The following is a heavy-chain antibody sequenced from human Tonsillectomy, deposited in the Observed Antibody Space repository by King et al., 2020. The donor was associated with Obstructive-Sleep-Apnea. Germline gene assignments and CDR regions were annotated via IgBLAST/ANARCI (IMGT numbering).Heavy chain of an antibody. V-gene: IGHV4-31*03. J-gene: IGHJ5*02. CDR1: GGSISSGGYY. D-gene: IGHD6-13*01. CDR2: IYYSGST. Sequence: QLQESGPGLVKPSQTLSLTCTVSGGSISSGGYYWSWIRQHPGKGLEWIGYIYYSGSTYYNPSLKSRVTISVDTSKNQFSLKLSSVTAADTAVYYCARHNGSSWYSSNWFDPWGQGTLVTVSS. CDR3: ARHNGSSWYSSNWFDP.